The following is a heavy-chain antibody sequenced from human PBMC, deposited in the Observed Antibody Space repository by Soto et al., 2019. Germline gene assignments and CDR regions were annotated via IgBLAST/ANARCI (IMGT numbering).Heavy chain of an antibody. J-gene: IGHJ4*02. CDR3: AKGSTPGSYYDIASFDY. Sequence: GGSLRLSCAASGFTFSSYAMSWVRQAPGKGLEWVSAISGSGGSTYYADSVKGRFTISRDNSKNTLYLQMNSLRAEDTAVYYCAKGSTPGSYYDIASFDYWGQGTLVTVSS. CDR1: GFTFSSYA. D-gene: IGHD3-9*01. CDR2: ISGSGGST. V-gene: IGHV3-23*01.